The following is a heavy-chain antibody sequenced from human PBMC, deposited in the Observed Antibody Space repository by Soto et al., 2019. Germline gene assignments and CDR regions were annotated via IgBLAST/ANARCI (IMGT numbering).Heavy chain of an antibody. D-gene: IGHD6-19*01. CDR1: GLTFSSYA. CDR2: ISGSGGST. J-gene: IGHJ4*02. CDR3: AKVPYSSGWYYFDY. V-gene: IGHV3-23*01. Sequence: PGGSLRLSCPPSGLTFSSYAMSWVRQAPGKGLEWFSAISGSGGSTYYADSVKGRFTISRDNSKNTLYLQMNSLRAEDTAVYYCAKVPYSSGWYYFDYWGQGTLVTVSS.